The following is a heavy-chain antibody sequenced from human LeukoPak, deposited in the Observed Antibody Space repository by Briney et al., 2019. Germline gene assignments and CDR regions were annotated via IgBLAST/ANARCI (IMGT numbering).Heavy chain of an antibody. CDR2: IVVGSGNT. V-gene: IGHV1-58*02. D-gene: IGHD3-22*01. CDR1: GFTFSTSG. CDR3: AAELNYYYDSSGYYFDAFDI. J-gene: IGHJ3*02. Sequence: ASVKVSCKTSGFTFSTSGIQWVRQARGQRLEWIGWIVVGSGNTKYAQKFQERVTITRDMFTSTAYMELSSLRFEDTAVYYCAAELNYYYDSSGYYFDAFDIWGQGTMVTVSS.